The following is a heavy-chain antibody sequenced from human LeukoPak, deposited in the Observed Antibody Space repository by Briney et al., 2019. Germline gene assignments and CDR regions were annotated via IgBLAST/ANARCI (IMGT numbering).Heavy chain of an antibody. CDR1: GFTFSSYS. CDR2: ISSSSSYI. CDR3: ARDRTYSSSSLGY. J-gene: IGHJ4*02. Sequence: PGGSLRLSCAASGFTFSSYSMNWVRQAPGKGLEWVSSISSSSSYIYYADSVKGRFTISRDNAKNSLYLQMNSLRAEDTAVYYCARDRTYSSSSLGYWGQGTLVTVSS. D-gene: IGHD6-6*01. V-gene: IGHV3-21*01.